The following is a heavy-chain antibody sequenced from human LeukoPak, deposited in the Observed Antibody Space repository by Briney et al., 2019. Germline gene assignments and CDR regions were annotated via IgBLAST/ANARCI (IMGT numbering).Heavy chain of an antibody. Sequence: GGSLRLSCAASGFTFSSYAMHWVRQAPGKGLEWVSVIYSGSSADYADSVKGRFTISRDNSKNTLYLQMNSLRAEDTAVYYCATGGDHPYWGPGTLVTVSS. CDR1: GFTFSSYA. D-gene: IGHD2-21*02. V-gene: IGHV3-53*01. J-gene: IGHJ1*01. CDR3: ATGGDHPY. CDR2: IYSGSSA.